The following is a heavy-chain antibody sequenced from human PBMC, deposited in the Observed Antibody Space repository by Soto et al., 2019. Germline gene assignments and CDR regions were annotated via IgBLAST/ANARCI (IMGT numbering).Heavy chain of an antibody. CDR1: GYSFTSYW. CDR2: IDPSDSYT. V-gene: IGHV5-10-1*01. J-gene: IGHJ4*02. Sequence: GESLKISCKGSGYSFTSYWISWVRQMPGKGLEWMGRIDPSDSYTNYSPSFQGHVTISADKSISTAYLQWSSLKASDTAMYYCANHLYCSGGSCYSHFDYWGQGTLVTVSS. CDR3: ANHLYCSGGSCYSHFDY. D-gene: IGHD2-15*01.